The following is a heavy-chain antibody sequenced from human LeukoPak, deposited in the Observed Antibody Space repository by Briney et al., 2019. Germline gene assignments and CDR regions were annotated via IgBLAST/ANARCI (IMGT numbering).Heavy chain of an antibody. D-gene: IGHD6-19*01. J-gene: IGHJ6*02. V-gene: IGHV1-2*06. CDR2: INPNSGGT. Sequence: ASVKVSCKASGYTFTGYYMHWVRQAPGQGLEWMGRINPNSGGTNYAQKFQGRVTITRDTSASTAYMELSSLRSEDTAVYYCARDRVAGSLYYYYYGMDVWGQGTTVTVSS. CDR1: GYTFTGYY. CDR3: ARDRVAGSLYYYYYGMDV.